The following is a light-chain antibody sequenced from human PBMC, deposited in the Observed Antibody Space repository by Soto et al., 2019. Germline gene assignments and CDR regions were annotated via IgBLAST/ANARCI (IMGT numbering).Light chain of an antibody. CDR1: EGVXSAY. V-gene: IGKV3-20*01. CDR2: GTS. Sequence: DIVLTQSAGTLCLSRGDRATLACMASEGVXSAYLGWYQQKPGQAPRLPXYGTSSRATGIPDRLSGSGSGTDFTLTISRLEPEDFAVYYCQQYGNSPRTFGQGTRLEIK. J-gene: IGKJ5*01. CDR3: QQYGNSPRT.